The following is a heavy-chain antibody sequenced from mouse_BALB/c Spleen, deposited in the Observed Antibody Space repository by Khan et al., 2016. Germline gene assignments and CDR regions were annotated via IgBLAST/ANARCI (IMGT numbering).Heavy chain of an antibody. V-gene: IGHV4-1*02. D-gene: IGHD1-2*01. J-gene: IGHJ3*01. Sequence: EVKLLESGGGLVQPGGSLKLSCAASGFDFSRYWMSWVRQAPGKGLVWIGDINPDSSTINYTPSLKDKFIISSDNAKHTLYLQMSKVSAEDTALYYCARLHYCGRFAYWGQGTLVTVSA. CDR1: GFDFSRYW. CDR3: ARLHYCGRFAY. CDR2: INPDSSTI.